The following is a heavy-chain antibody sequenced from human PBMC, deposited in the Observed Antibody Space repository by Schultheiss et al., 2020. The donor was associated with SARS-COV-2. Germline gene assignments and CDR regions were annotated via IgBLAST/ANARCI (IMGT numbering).Heavy chain of an antibody. CDR2: ISDSGTTI. CDR1: GFTFSSYA. Sequence: GGSLRLSCAASGFTFSSYAMSWVRQAPGKGLEWVAYISDSGTTIYYSESVKGRFTISRDNSKNTLYLQMNSLRAEDTAVYYCARRASDYHGSSSTDPLDYWGQGTLVTVSS. CDR3: ARRASDYHGSSSTDPLDY. D-gene: IGHD3-10*01. V-gene: IGHV3-48*01. J-gene: IGHJ4*02.